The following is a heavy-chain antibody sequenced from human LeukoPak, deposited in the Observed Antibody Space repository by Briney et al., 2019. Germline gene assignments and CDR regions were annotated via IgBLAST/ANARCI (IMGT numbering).Heavy chain of an antibody. CDR1: GFTFSSYA. CDR2: ISYDGSNK. J-gene: IGHJ4*02. Sequence: PGRSLRLSCAASGFTFSSYAMHWVRQAPGKGLEWVAVISYDGSNKYYADSVKGRFTISRDNSKNTLYLQMSSLRAEDTAVYYCAKDSGGYTYIFDHWGQGTLVTVSS. V-gene: IGHV3-30-3*01. CDR3: AKDSGGYTYIFDH. D-gene: IGHD5-18*01.